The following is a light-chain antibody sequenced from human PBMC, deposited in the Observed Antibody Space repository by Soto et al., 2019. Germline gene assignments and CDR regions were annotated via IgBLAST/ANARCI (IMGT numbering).Light chain of an antibody. CDR1: SSDVGGYNY. Sequence: QSALTQPASVSGSPGQSITIFCTGTSSDVGGYNYVSWYQQHPGKAPKLMIYDVSNRPSGVSNRFSGSKSGNTASLTISGLQAEDEADYYCSSYTSSSTSLYVFGTGTRSPS. J-gene: IGLJ1*01. V-gene: IGLV2-14*01. CDR3: SSYTSSSTSLYV. CDR2: DVS.